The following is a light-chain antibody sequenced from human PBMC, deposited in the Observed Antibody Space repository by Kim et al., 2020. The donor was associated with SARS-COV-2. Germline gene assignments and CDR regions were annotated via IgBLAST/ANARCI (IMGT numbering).Light chain of an antibody. CDR1: EDVSDY. Sequence: GDRVTITCQASEDVSDYFNWYHQKPGEAPKVLIRDAANLESGVPSRFSRGGYGTEFSLNISSVQHEDMGTYYCQQYDAPPLTFGQGTRL. J-gene: IGKJ5*01. CDR2: DAA. V-gene: IGKV1-33*01. CDR3: QQYDAPPLT.